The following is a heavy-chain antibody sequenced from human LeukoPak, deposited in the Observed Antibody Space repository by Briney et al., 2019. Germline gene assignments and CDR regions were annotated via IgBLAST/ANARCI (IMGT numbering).Heavy chain of an antibody. CDR3: AQMVRGVNPDYYDSSGYYQPFDY. CDR1: GGTFSSYA. V-gene: IGHV1-69*05. Sequence: GASVKVSCKASGGTFSSYAISWVRQAPGQGLAWMGGIIPIFGTANYAQKFQGRVTITTDESTSTAYMELSSLRSEDTAVYYCAQMVRGVNPDYYDSSGYYQPFDYWGQGTLVTVSS. CDR2: IIPIFGTA. D-gene: IGHD3-22*01. J-gene: IGHJ4*02.